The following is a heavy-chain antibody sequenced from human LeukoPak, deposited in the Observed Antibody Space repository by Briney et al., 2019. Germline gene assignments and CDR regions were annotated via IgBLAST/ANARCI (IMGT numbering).Heavy chain of an antibody. J-gene: IGHJ4*02. Sequence: GGSLRLSCAASGFTFSSYSMNWVRQAPGKGLEWVSSISSSSSYIYYADSVKGRFTISRDNAKNSLYLQMNSLRAEDTAVYYCARELRYFDWSFDYWGQGTLVTVSS. CDR2: ISSSSSYI. D-gene: IGHD3-9*01. CDR3: ARELRYFDWSFDY. V-gene: IGHV3-21*01. CDR1: GFTFSSYS.